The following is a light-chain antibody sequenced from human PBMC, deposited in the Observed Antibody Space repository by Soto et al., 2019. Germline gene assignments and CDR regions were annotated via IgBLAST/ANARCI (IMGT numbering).Light chain of an antibody. J-gene: IGLJ3*02. CDR3: LLFHDDSQGV. CDR2: STN. Sequence: QAVVTQEPSLTVSPGGTVTLTCASSTGAVNSGYYPNWFQQKPGQAPRALIYSTNNKYPWTPDRFSGSLLGGKAALTLSGVQPEDEADYYCLLFHDDSQGVFGGGTKLTVL. CDR1: TGAVNSGYY. V-gene: IGLV7-43*01.